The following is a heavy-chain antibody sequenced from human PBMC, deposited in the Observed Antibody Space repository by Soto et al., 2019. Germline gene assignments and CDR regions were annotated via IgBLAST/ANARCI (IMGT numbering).Heavy chain of an antibody. CDR1: GFTFRSYE. CDR2: ISSSGSTI. CDR3: ARSGYGDYGDY. J-gene: IGHJ4*02. V-gene: IGHV3-48*03. D-gene: IGHD4-17*01. Sequence: GGSLRLSCVVSGFTFRSYEMNWVRQAPGKGLEWVAYISSSGSTIYYADSVKGRFTISRDNAKNSLYLQMNSLGAEDTAVYYCARSGYGDYGDYWGQGTLVTVSS.